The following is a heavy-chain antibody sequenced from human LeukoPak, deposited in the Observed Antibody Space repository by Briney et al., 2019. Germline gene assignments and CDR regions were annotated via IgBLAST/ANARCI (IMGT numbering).Heavy chain of an antibody. D-gene: IGHD1-26*01. J-gene: IGHJ4*02. V-gene: IGHV3-21*01. CDR1: GFTFSSYS. CDR3: ARGYSGSLFDY. CDR2: ISSSSSYI. Sequence: GGSLRLSCAASGFTFSSYSMNWVRQAPGKGLEWVSSISSSSSYIYYADSVEGRFTISRDNAKNSLYLQMNSLRAEDTAVYYCARGYSGSLFDYWGQGTLVTVSS.